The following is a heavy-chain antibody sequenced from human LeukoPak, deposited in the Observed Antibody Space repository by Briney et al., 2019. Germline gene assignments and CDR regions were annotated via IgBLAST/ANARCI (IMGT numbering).Heavy chain of an antibody. D-gene: IGHD6-19*01. V-gene: IGHV4-34*01. J-gene: IGHJ4*02. CDR2: INHSGST. CDR1: GGSVSGDF. CDR3: ARGRRSRAMAGTSDY. Sequence: PSETLSLACSVYGGSVSGDFWSWIRQPPGKGLEWIGEINHSGSTNYNPSLKSRVTISVDTSKNQFSLKLSSVTAADTAVYYCARGRRSRAMAGTSDYWGQGTLVTVSS.